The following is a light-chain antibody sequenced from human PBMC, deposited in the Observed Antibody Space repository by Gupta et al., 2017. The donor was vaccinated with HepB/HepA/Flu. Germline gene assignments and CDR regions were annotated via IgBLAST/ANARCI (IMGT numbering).Light chain of an antibody. V-gene: IGKV3-20*01. CDR3: QQYGSSPLYI. CDR2: GAS. CDR1: QSVRSTY. J-gene: IGKJ2*01. Sequence: ELVLKQSPGTLSLSPGERATLSCRASQSVRSTYLAWYQQKPGQAPRLLIYGASSRATGIPDRFSGSGSGTDFTLTISRLEPEDFAVYYCQQYGSSPLYIFGQGTKLEIK.